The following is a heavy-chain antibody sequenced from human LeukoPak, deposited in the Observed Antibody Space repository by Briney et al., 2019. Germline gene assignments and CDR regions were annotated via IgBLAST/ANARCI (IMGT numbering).Heavy chain of an antibody. CDR1: GFSFTTST. CDR2: ISSSSSYI. D-gene: IGHD4-17*01. CDR3: ASYYTNDYGDYYFDY. Sequence: GGSLRLSCAASGFSFTTSTMNWVRQAPGKGLEWVSSISSSSSYIYYADSVKGRFTISRDNAKNSLSLQMNSLRAEDTAIYYCASYYTNDYGDYYFDYWGQGTLVTVSS. V-gene: IGHV3-21*06. J-gene: IGHJ4*02.